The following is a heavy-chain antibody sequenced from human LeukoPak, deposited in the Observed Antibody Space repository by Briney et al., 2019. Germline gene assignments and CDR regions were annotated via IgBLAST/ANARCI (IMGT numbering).Heavy chain of an antibody. D-gene: IGHD3-16*01. CDR3: VRARVTRGLGY. J-gene: IGHJ4*02. CDR2: IKQDGSEK. Sequence: GSLELSCSAPGFPFNSYSLNWVRPAPGKGLEGVANIKQDGSEKYYVDSVKGRFSISRDNSNSTLYLQMDSLRPDDTGLYYCVRARVTRGLGYWGQGTPVTVS. V-gene: IGHV3-7*04. CDR1: GFPFNSYS.